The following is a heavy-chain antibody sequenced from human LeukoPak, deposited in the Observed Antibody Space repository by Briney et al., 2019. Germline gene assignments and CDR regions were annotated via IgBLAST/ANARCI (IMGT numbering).Heavy chain of an antibody. Sequence: GGSLRLSCAASGFTFSHYGMTWVRQAPGKGLEWVSAISGSGGSTYYAGSVKGRFTISRDNSKNTLYLQMNSLRADDTAVYYCAKAWKYSRIDAFDIWGQGTMVTVSS. CDR3: AKAWKYSRIDAFDI. CDR2: ISGSGGST. J-gene: IGHJ3*02. D-gene: IGHD6-6*01. V-gene: IGHV3-23*01. CDR1: GFTFSHYG.